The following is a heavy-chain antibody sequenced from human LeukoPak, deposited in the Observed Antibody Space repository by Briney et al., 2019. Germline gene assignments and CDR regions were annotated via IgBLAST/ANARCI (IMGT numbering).Heavy chain of an antibody. Sequence: GGSLRLSCVASGFTFSGYVMSWVRQAPGKGLEWVSGISGSGVSAYYGDSVKGRFTTTRDNSKNTLYLQMNSLRAEDTAVYYCAKRRSGSSGWFPFDYWAQGTLVTVSS. D-gene: IGHD6-19*01. J-gene: IGHJ4*02. CDR2: ISGSGVSA. CDR1: GFTFSGYV. CDR3: AKRRSGSSGWFPFDY. V-gene: IGHV3-23*01.